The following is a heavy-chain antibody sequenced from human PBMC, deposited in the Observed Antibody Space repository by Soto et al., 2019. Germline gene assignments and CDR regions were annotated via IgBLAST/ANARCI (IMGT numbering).Heavy chain of an antibody. V-gene: IGHV3-33*01. J-gene: IGHJ6*01. CDR3: ARPLEQHQLGFGMDV. CDR1: GFTFSTYG. Sequence: PEVSLRLSCAASGFTFSTYGMHWVRQAPGKGLEWVAVIWYDGSKIYYADSVKGRFTISRDNSKSTLYLQMNSLRAEDTAVYYCARPLEQHQLGFGMDVWGQGSPVTVSS. D-gene: IGHD6-13*01. CDR2: IWYDGSKI.